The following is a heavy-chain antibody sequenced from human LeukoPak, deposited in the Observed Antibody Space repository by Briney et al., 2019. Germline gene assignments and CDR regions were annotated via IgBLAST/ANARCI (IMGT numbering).Heavy chain of an antibody. CDR1: GYSFTSYW. Sequence: GESLKISCKGSGYSFTSYWIGWVRQMPGKGLEWMGIIYPGDSDTRYSPSFQGQVTISADKSISTANLQWSSLKASDTAMYYCARHHYYDSSGYLSNWFDPWGQGTLVTVSS. V-gene: IGHV5-51*01. D-gene: IGHD3-22*01. CDR3: ARHHYYDSSGYLSNWFDP. CDR2: IYPGDSDT. J-gene: IGHJ5*02.